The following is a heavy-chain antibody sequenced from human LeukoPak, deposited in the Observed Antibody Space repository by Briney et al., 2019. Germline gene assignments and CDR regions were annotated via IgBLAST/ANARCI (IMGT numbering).Heavy chain of an antibody. Sequence: ASVKLSCKTSGYTFTSYGITWVRQAAGQGLEGMGWISVYKGNTNYAQKLNGRVTMTTYTSTSTAYMELRGLRSDGTAVYYCARDQDFRSGRYRRDFDYWGQGTLVTVSS. CDR1: GYTFTSYG. CDR2: ISVYKGNT. V-gene: IGHV1-18*01. D-gene: IGHD3-3*01. J-gene: IGHJ4*02. CDR3: ARDQDFRSGRYRRDFDY.